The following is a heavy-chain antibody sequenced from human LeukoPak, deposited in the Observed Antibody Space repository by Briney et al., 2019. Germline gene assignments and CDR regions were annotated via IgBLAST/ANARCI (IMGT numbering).Heavy chain of an antibody. Sequence: ASVKVSCKASGYTFTSYDINWVRQATGQGLEWMGWMNPNSGNTGYAQKFQGRVTMTRNTSISTAYMELSSLRSEDTAVYYCARGGEGYGSGSYYDDWFDPWGQGTLVTVSS. J-gene: IGHJ5*02. V-gene: IGHV1-8*01. CDR2: MNPNSGNT. CDR3: ARGGEGYGSGSYYDDWFDP. CDR1: GYTFTSYD. D-gene: IGHD3-10*01.